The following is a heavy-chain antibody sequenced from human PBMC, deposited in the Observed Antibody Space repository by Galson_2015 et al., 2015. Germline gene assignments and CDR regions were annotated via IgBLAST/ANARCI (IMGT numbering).Heavy chain of an antibody. D-gene: IGHD5-24*01. CDR1: GFTFSDYY. CDR2: IGSSSFFT. CDR3: ARGGLQAFDL. Sequence: SLRLSCAAFGFTFSDYYMSWIRQAPGKGLEWVSYIGSSSFFTSYADSVKGRFTISRDSAKNSLYLQMNSLRVEDTAVYYCARGGLQAFDLWGQGTMVTVSS. J-gene: IGHJ3*01. V-gene: IGHV3-11*06.